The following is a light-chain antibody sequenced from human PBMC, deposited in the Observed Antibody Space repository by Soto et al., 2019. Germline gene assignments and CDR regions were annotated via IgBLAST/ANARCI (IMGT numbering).Light chain of an antibody. J-gene: IGKJ4*01. CDR3: QQCNPPFT. CDR1: QNIGSR. V-gene: IGKV1-5*01. Sequence: DIQITQAPSTLSAAVGDRVTITCRASQNIGSRLAWYQQKPDEAPKLLIYDASSLESGVPLRFGGSGSGTDFTLISISLQPYDIATYYCQQCNPPFTFGGGTKVDIK. CDR2: DAS.